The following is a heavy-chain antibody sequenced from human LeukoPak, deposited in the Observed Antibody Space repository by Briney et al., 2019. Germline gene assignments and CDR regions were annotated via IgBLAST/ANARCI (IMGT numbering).Heavy chain of an antibody. CDR3: ARAKVVTAMVTPFDY. Sequence: GGSLRPSCAASGFTFSSYAMHWVRQAPGKGLEWVAVISYDGSNKYYADSVKGRFTISRDNSKNTLYLQMNSLRAEDTAVYYCARAKVVTAMVTPFDYWGQGTLVTVSS. V-gene: IGHV3-30-3*01. D-gene: IGHD5-18*01. CDR2: ISYDGSNK. J-gene: IGHJ4*02. CDR1: GFTFSSYA.